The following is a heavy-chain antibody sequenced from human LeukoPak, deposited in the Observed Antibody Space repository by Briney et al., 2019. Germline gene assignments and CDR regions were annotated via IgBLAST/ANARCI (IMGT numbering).Heavy chain of an antibody. CDR1: GGSVSSGSYY. CDR2: IYYSGST. D-gene: IGHD3-3*01. Sequence: SETLSLTCTVPGGSVSSGSYYWSWIRQPPGKGLEWIGYIYYSGSTNYNPSLKSRVTISVDTSKNQFSLKLSSVTAADTAVYYCARVMRTAKKVLDYWGQGTLVTVSS. CDR3: ARVMRTAKKVLDY. J-gene: IGHJ4*02. V-gene: IGHV4-61*01.